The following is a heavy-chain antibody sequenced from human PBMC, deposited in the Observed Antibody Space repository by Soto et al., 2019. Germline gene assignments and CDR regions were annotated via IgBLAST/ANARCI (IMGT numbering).Heavy chain of an antibody. CDR2: IYHRGST. Sequence: SETLSLTCAVSGGSINSGGYSWSWIRQPPGKGLEWIGYIYHRGSTYYNPSLKSRVTISVDRSKNQFSLKLSSVTAAETAVYYCARAASGYYPSYYYYGMDVWGQGTTVTVS. D-gene: IGHD3-22*01. J-gene: IGHJ6*02. CDR3: ARAASGYYPSYYYYGMDV. V-gene: IGHV4-30-2*01. CDR1: GGSINSGGYS.